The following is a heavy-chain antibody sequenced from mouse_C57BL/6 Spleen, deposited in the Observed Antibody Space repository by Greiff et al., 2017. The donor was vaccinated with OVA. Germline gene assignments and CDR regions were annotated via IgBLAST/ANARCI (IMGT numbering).Heavy chain of an antibody. J-gene: IGHJ4*01. D-gene: IGHD1-1*01. Sequence: EVKLVESGGGLVQPGGSLSLSCAASGFTFTDYYMSWVRQPPGKALEWLGFIRNKANGYTTEYSASVKGRFTISRDNSQSILYLQMNALRAEDSATYYCARPYYYGSSYYYAMDYWGQGTSVTVSS. CDR2: IRNKANGYTT. V-gene: IGHV7-3*01. CDR3: ARPYYYGSSYYYAMDY. CDR1: GFTFTDYY.